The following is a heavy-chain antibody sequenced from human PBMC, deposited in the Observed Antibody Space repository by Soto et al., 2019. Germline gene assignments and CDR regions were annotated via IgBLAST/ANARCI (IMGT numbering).Heavy chain of an antibody. D-gene: IGHD3-16*01. Sequence: QVRLQESGPGLVEPSGTLSLTCAVSGGSISTDDWWTWVRQTPGKGLEWIGEPHHLVGTNYNASLRSRVTISIDKSKNQFSLELTSVTAADSAVYYCANWGGLNYPRLYWGPGTRVTVSS. V-gene: IGHV4-4*02. CDR2: PHHLVGT. CDR3: ANWGGLNYPRLY. J-gene: IGHJ4*02. CDR1: GGSISTDDW.